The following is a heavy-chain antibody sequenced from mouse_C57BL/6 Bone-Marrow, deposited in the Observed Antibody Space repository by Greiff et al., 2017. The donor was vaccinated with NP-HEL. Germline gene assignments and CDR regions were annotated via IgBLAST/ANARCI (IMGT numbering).Heavy chain of an antibody. CDR1: GFTLTSYG. V-gene: IGHV2-3*01. CDR2: IWGDGST. J-gene: IGHJ3*01. Sequence: VKLMESGPGLVAPSQSLSITCTVSGFTLTSYGVSWVRQPPGKGLEWLGVIWGDGSTNYHSALISRLSISKDNSKSQVFLKLNSLQTDDTATYYCAKIAYYYDYPWFAYWGQGTLVTVSA. D-gene: IGHD2-4*01. CDR3: AKIAYYYDYPWFAY.